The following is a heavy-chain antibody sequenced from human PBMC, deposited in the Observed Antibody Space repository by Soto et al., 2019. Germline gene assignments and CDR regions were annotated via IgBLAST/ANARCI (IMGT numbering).Heavy chain of an antibody. V-gene: IGHV3-74*01. CDR1: GFTFSSYW. Sequence: GESLRLSCAASGFTFSSYWMHWVRQAPGKGLVWVSRINSDGSSTSYADSVKGRFTISRDNAKNTLYLQMNSLRAEDTAVYYCARVLSTRRLGITIFGSDYYYGMDVWGQGTTVTVSS. J-gene: IGHJ6*02. CDR2: INSDGSST. D-gene: IGHD3-3*01. CDR3: ARVLSTRRLGITIFGSDYYYGMDV.